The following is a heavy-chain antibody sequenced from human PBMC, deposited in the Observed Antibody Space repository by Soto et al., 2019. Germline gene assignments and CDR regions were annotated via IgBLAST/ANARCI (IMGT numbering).Heavy chain of an antibody. Sequence: GGSLRLSCEASGFPFSFYSMNWVRQAPGKGLEWIAYITPTSRAINYADSVKGRFTISRDNFRNMLYLQMNSLRAEDTAVYYCVRDWARAVGGGSSDYWGQGTLVTVSS. V-gene: IGHV3-48*01. D-gene: IGHD5-12*01. CDR2: ITPTSRAI. CDR3: VRDWARAVGGGSSDY. J-gene: IGHJ4*02. CDR1: GFPFSFYS.